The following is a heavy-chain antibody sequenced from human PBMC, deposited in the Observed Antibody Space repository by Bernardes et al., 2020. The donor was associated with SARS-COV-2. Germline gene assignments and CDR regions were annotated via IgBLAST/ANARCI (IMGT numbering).Heavy chain of an antibody. CDR3: ARDGQWLAHWYFDL. D-gene: IGHD6-19*01. CDR1: GYTFTGYY. Sequence: ASVKVSCKASGYTFTGYYMHWVRQAPGQGLEWMGWINPNSGGTNYAQKFQGRVTMTRDTSISTAYMELSRLRSDDTAVYYCARDGQWLAHWYFDLWGRGTLVTVSS. J-gene: IGHJ2*01. V-gene: IGHV1-2*02. CDR2: INPNSGGT.